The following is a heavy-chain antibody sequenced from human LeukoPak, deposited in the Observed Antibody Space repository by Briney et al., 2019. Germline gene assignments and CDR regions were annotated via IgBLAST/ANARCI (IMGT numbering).Heavy chain of an antibody. CDR3: ARVRRSSWYFDY. V-gene: IGHV3-7*01. Sequence: GGSLRLSCAASGFTCISYWMSWVRQAPGKGLEWVANIKQDGSEKYYVDSVKGRFTISRDNAKNSLYLQMNSLRAEDTAVYYCARVRRSSWYFDYWGQGTLVTVSS. CDR1: GFTCISYW. J-gene: IGHJ4*02. CDR2: IKQDGSEK. D-gene: IGHD6-13*01.